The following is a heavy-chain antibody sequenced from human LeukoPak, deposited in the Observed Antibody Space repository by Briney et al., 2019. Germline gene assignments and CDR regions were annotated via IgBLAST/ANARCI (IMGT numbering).Heavy chain of an antibody. CDR3: ARDLPRENSYAYGFWFDP. CDR1: GVSISTYY. V-gene: IGHV4-4*07. CDR2: MYIGGTR. J-gene: IGHJ5*02. Sequence: SETLSLTCSVSGVSISTYYWTWIRQPAGKGLEWIGRMYIGGTRNYNPSLKSRVTMSIDTSKNQFSLKLSSVTAADTAVYHCARDLPRENSYAYGFWFDPWGQGTLVTVSS. D-gene: IGHD3-16*01.